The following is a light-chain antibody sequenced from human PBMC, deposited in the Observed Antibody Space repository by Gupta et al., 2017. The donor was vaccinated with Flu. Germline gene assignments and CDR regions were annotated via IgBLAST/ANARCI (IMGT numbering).Light chain of an antibody. CDR3: QQRDDWPGT. V-gene: IGKV3-11*01. Sequence: GERATLSCRASRSVSTFLAWYQQKPAQAPRLLIYRASNRATGIPARFSGSGSGTDFTLTISSLEAEDFAVYYCQQRDDWPGTFGPGTKLEIK. CDR2: RAS. CDR1: RSVSTF. J-gene: IGKJ2*02.